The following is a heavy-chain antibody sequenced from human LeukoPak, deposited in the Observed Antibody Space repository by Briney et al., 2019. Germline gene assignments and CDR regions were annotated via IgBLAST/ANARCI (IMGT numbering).Heavy chain of an antibody. CDR1: GFTFSSYS. D-gene: IGHD2-8*01. Sequence: KPGGSLRLSCAASGFTFSSYSMNWVRQAPGKGLEWVSSISNSSSYIYYADSVKGRFTISRDNAKNSLYLQMNSLRAEDTAVYYCARDHCTNGVCFYYFDYWGQGTLVTVSS. V-gene: IGHV3-21*01. J-gene: IGHJ4*02. CDR2: ISNSSSYI. CDR3: ARDHCTNGVCFYYFDY.